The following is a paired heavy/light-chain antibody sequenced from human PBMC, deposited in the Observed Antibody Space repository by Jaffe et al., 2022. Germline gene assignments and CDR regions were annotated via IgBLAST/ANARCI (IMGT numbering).Light chain of an antibody. CDR3: GAWDSTLSAGV. CDR2: ETD. J-gene: IGLJ3*02. CDR1: SSNIGKNY. V-gene: IGLV1-51*02. Sequence: QSVLTQPPSVSAAPGQKVTISCSGSSSNIGKNYVSWYQQLPGTAPKLLIYETDKRPSGIPDRFSASKSGASATLDITGLQAGDEADYYCGAWDSTLSAGVFGGGTKVTVL.
Heavy chain of an antibody. V-gene: IGHV2-5*01. CDR1: GFSLTTSGLA. J-gene: IGHJ3*02. CDR2: IYWNGEK. D-gene: IGHD6-6*01. Sequence: QITLKESGPTLVIPTQTLTLTCTFSGFSLTTSGLAVGWIRQPPGKALEWLGLIYWNGEKRYSPSLRSRLTISMDTSKNQVVLTMTNMDPMDTATYYCAHRPRIAARDAFGTWGQGTMVTVSS. CDR3: AHRPRIAARDAFGT.